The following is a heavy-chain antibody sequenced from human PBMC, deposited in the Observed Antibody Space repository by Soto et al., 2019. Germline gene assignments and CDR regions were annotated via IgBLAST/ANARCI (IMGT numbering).Heavy chain of an antibody. CDR2: INHSGST. V-gene: IGHV4-34*01. CDR1: GGSFSGYY. Sequence: QVQLQQWGAGLLKPSETLSLTCAVYGGSFSGYYWSWIRQPPGKGLEWIGEINHSGSTNYNPSLKSRVTIPVDTSKNQFSLKLSSVTAADTAVYYCARGGARGEILTYCGGDCYSGGYFDYWGQGTLVTVSS. CDR3: ARGGARGEILTYCGGDCYSGGYFDY. D-gene: IGHD2-21*02. J-gene: IGHJ4*02.